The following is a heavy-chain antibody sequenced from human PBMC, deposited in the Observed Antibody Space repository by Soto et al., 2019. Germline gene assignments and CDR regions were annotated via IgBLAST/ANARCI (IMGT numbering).Heavy chain of an antibody. D-gene: IGHD3-22*01. V-gene: IGHV1-3*01. CDR2: INAGNGNT. J-gene: IGHJ6*02. CDR3: ARELITMIDDGMDV. Sequence: SVKFYCKASGYTFTSYAMHWVRQAPGQRLEWMGWINAGNGNTKYSQKFQGRVTITRDTSASTVYMELSSLRSEDTAVYYCARELITMIDDGMDVWGQGTTVTVSS. CDR1: GYTFTSYA.